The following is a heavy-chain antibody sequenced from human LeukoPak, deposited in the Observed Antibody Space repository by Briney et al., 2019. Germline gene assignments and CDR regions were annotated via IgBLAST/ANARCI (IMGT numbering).Heavy chain of an antibody. Sequence: SETLSLTCAVYDGSLSGYYWSWIRQSPGKGLEWIGEINHSGSTNYNPSLQSRVTISVDTSKSQLSLELNSVTAADTAVYYCARNQRPPLRLYYSFMDVWGKGTTVTVSS. CDR3: ARNQRPPLRLYYSFMDV. CDR1: DGSLSGYY. D-gene: IGHD4-17*01. CDR2: INHSGST. J-gene: IGHJ6*03. V-gene: IGHV4-34*01.